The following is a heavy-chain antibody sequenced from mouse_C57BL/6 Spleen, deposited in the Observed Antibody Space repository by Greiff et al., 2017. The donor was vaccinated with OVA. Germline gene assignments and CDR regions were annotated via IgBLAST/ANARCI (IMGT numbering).Heavy chain of an antibody. CDR1: GYTFTDYY. V-gene: IGHV1-26*01. CDR3: AELGQGYAMDY. D-gene: IGHD4-1*01. J-gene: IGHJ4*01. CDR2: INPNNGGT. Sequence: EVQLQQSGPELVKPGASVKISCKASGYTFTDYYMNWVKQSHGKSLEWIGDINPNNGGTSYNQKFKGKATLTVDKSSSTAYMELRSLTSEDSAFYYCAELGQGYAMDYWGQGTSVTVSS.